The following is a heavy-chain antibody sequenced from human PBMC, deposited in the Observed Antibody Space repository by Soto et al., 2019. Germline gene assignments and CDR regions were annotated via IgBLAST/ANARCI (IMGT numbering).Heavy chain of an antibody. J-gene: IGHJ4*02. CDR3: ASEDGYKRTY. Sequence: SETLSLTCTVSGVSISSYDGSWIRQPAGKGLEWIGRIYTSGSTIYSPSLKSRVTISLNTPKNQFSLRLGSVTAADTAVYYCASEDGYKRTYWGQGTQVTVSS. D-gene: IGHD5-12*01. V-gene: IGHV4-4*07. CDR2: IYTSGST. CDR1: GVSISSYD.